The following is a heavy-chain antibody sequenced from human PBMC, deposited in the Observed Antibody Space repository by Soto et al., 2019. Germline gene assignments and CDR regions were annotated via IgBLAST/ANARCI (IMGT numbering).Heavy chain of an antibody. Sequence: VASVKVSCKASGYTFTTYALHWVRQAPGQRPEWMGWINPASGHTKYSKRFQDRVTITRDTSASTGYMELSSLRSEDTAVYYCGRSVVGATGEILYNAMDVWGQGTTVTVSS. V-gene: IGHV1-3*01. CDR2: INPASGHT. CDR3: GRSVVGATGEILYNAMDV. CDR1: GYTFTTYA. J-gene: IGHJ6*02. D-gene: IGHD1-26*01.